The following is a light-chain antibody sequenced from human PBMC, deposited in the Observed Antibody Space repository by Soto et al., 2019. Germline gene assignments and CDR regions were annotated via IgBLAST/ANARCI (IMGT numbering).Light chain of an antibody. Sequence: DIQMTQSPSSLSASVGDRVTITCRASQGISNYLAWYQQKPGTVPKLLISAASTLQTGVPSRFSGSGSGTEFTLTISSLQPDDFATYYCQHYNSYSEAFGQGTKVDI. CDR1: QGISNY. V-gene: IGKV1-27*01. CDR3: QHYNSYSEA. J-gene: IGKJ1*01. CDR2: AAS.